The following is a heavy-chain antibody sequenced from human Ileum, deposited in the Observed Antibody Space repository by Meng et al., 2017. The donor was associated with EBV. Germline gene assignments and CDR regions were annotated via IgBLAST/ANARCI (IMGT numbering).Heavy chain of an antibody. V-gene: IGHV4-4*02. CDR1: GESIISNYW. D-gene: IGHD2-8*01. Sequence: QVRVPESGPGLVKPSGTLSLTCAVSGESIISNYWWSWVRQPPGKGLEWIGEIYYNTNTNYNPSLKGRVTMSVDTSQNQFSLTLSSVTAADTAVYFCARKFSVVGSTDGWFDPWGQGTLVTVSS. J-gene: IGHJ5*02. CDR3: ARKFSVVGSTDGWFDP. CDR2: IYYNTNT.